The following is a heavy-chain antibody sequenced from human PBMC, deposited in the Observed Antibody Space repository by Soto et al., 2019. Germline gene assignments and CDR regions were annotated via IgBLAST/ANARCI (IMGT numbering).Heavy chain of an antibody. D-gene: IGHD2-21*02. CDR2: IIPIFGTA. Sequence: QVQLVQSGAEVKKPGSSVKVSCKASGGTFSSYAISWVRQAPGQGLEWMGGIIPIFGTANYAQKFQGRVTIPADESTSTAYVELSSLRSEETGVYSCAGGDCGGDCYYYYYYGMDVWGQGTTVTVSS. CDR3: AGGDCGGDCYYYYYYGMDV. V-gene: IGHV1-69*01. J-gene: IGHJ6*02. CDR1: GGTFSSYA.